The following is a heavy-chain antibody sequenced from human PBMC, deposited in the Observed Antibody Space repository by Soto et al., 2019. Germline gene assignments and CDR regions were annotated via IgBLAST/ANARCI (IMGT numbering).Heavy chain of an antibody. V-gene: IGHV3-30-3*01. Sequence: GGSLRLSCAASGFTFSSYAMPWLRQTPGKGLEWVALISYDGSKKYYADSVKGRFTISRDNSKNTLYLQMDSLRVEDTAVYYCAREPYNTWPFDYGGQGTLVTVSS. CDR3: AREPYNTWPFDY. CDR1: GFTFSSYA. J-gene: IGHJ4*02. D-gene: IGHD1-20*01. CDR2: ISYDGSKK.